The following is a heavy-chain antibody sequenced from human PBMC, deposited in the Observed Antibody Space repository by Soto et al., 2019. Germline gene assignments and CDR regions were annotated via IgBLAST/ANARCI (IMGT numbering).Heavy chain of an antibody. D-gene: IGHD3-10*01. V-gene: IGHV1-58*01. CDR2: IVVGSGNT. CDR1: GCTFTSSA. CDR3: AAAESSYYYRSGSYYSYYGMDV. Sequence: SVKVSCKASGCTFTSSAVQWVRQARGQRLEWIGWIVVGSGNTNYAQKFQERVTITRDMSTSTAYMELSSLRSEDTAVYYCAAAESSYYYRSGSYYSYYGMDVWG. J-gene: IGHJ6*02.